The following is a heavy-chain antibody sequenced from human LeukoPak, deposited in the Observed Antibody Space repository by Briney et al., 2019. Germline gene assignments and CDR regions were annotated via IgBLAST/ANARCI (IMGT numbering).Heavy chain of an antibody. J-gene: IGHJ4*02. V-gene: IGHV3-53*01. Sequence: ETLSLTCAVYGGSFSGYYWSWVRQAPGQGLEWVSGLSANGSVTFYARSVRGRFTISRDNSKNTLHLQMSSLGADDSALYYCARFGDYGEYWGQGTLVIVSS. CDR1: GGSFSGYY. D-gene: IGHD4-17*01. CDR3: ARFGDYGEY. CDR2: LSANGSVT.